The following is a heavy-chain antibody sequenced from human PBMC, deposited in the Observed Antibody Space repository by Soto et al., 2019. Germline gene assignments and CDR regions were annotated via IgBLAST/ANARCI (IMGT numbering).Heavy chain of an antibody. V-gene: IGHV3-23*01. Sequence: GGSLRLSCAASGFMLSSYGMGWVRQAPGNGLDWVSVISGSCDSSYYADSVKGRFIISRDNSKNTLYLQRNSLRAEDTAVYYCSKGRDYYGLGSYAYFDYWGQGTLVTVSS. CDR1: GFMLSSYG. J-gene: IGHJ4*02. CDR2: ISGSCDSS. CDR3: SKGRDYYGLGSYAYFDY. D-gene: IGHD3-10*01.